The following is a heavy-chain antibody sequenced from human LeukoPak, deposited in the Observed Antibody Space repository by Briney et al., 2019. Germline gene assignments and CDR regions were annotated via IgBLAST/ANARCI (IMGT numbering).Heavy chain of an antibody. V-gene: IGHV4-59*01. Sequence: SSETLSLTCTVSGGSISSYYWSWIRQPPGKGLEWIGYIYYSGSTNYNPSLKSRVTISVDTSKNQFSLKLSSVTAADTAVYYCARDLGGSYFDYWGQGTLVTVSS. CDR1: GGSISSYY. J-gene: IGHJ4*02. D-gene: IGHD1-26*01. CDR3: ARDLGGSYFDY. CDR2: IYYSGST.